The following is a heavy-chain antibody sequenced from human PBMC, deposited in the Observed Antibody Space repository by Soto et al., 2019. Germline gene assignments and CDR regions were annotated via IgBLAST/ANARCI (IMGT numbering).Heavy chain of an antibody. CDR2: IWYDGSNK. V-gene: IGHV3-33*08. CDR1: GFTFNTYG. D-gene: IGHD2-15*01. CDR3: ARGDCTGASCYSWPFNYGVDV. J-gene: IGHJ6*02. Sequence: QVQLVESGGGGVQPGVSLRLSCTTSGFTFNTYGMYWVRQAPGKGLEWVAIIWYDGSNKYYGDSVKGRFTSSRDNSKNTLYLQINSLRAEDTALYYCARGDCTGASCYSWPFNYGVDVWGQGTTVTVSS.